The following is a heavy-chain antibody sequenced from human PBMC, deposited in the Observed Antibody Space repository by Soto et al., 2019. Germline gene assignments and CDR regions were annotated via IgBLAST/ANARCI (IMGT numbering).Heavy chain of an antibody. CDR1: GYTFTRYD. D-gene: IGHD3-16*01. CDR2: MNPNRGNT. Sequence: ASVKVSCKASGYTFTRYDINWVRQATGQGLEWMGWMNPNRGNTGYAQKFQGRVTMTRNTSISTAYMELSSLRSEDTAVYHCAASVGEVGGGEVGYWGQGTLVTVSS. J-gene: IGHJ4*02. V-gene: IGHV1-8*01. CDR3: AASVGEVGGGEVGY.